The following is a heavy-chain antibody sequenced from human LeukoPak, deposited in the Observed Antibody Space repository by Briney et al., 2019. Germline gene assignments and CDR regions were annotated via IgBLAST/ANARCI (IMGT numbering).Heavy chain of an antibody. D-gene: IGHD3-22*01. CDR3: ARTYYYDSSGYYYPNWFDP. J-gene: IGHJ5*02. V-gene: IGHV4-59*01. CDR2: IYYSGST. Sequence: PSETLSLTCTVSGGSISSYYWSWIRQPPGKGLEWIGYIYYSGSTNYNPSLKSRVTISVDTSKNQFSLKLSSVTAADTAVYYCARTYYYDSSGYYYPNWFDPCGRGTLVTVSS. CDR1: GGSISSYY.